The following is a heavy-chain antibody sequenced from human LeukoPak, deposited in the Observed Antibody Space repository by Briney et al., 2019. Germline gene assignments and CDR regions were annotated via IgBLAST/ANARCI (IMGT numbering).Heavy chain of an antibody. J-gene: IGHJ4*02. D-gene: IGHD3-22*01. CDR1: GFTFSNYT. Sequence: GGSLRLSCAASGFTFSNYTMSWVRQAPGKGLEWVSAISAGGGSTYYADSVKGRFTISRDNSKNTLYLQMNSLRAEDTAVYYCARDMYYYDSSGYWGGQGTLVTVSS. CDR2: ISAGGGST. CDR3: ARDMYYYDSSGYW. V-gene: IGHV3-23*01.